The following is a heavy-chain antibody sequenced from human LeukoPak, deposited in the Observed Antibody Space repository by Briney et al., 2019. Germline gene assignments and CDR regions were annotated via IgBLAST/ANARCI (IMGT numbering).Heavy chain of an antibody. V-gene: IGHV3-7*01. CDR2: INPDGSGK. CDR3: ARDRSPYSSSSTNDLDP. J-gene: IGHJ5*02. Sequence: SGGSLRLSCEASGFTLSTYWMNWVRQVPGKGLDWVANINPDGSGKRYVDSVKGRFTIARDNADNSLSLQMNRLRAVDTAVYYCARDRSPYSSSSTNDLDPWGQGTLVTVSS. D-gene: IGHD6-6*01. CDR1: GFTLSTYW.